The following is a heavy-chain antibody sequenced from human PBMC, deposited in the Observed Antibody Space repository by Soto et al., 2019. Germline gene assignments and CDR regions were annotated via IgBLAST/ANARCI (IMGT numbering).Heavy chain of an antibody. CDR2: IIPIFGTA. CDR1: GGTFSSYA. D-gene: IGHD2-15*01. Sequence: GASVKVSCKASGGTFSSYAISWVRQAPGQGLEWMGGIIPIFGTANYAQKFQGRVTITTDKSTSTAYMELSSLRSEDTAVYYCARDRGREYFDYWGQGTLVTVSS. CDR3: ARDRGREYFDY. V-gene: IGHV1-69*05. J-gene: IGHJ4*02.